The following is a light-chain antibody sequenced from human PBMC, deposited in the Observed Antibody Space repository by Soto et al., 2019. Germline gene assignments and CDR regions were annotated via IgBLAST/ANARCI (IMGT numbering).Light chain of an antibody. CDR1: SSDVGGYDY. Sequence: QSALTQPASVSGSPGQSIAISCTGTSSDVGGYDYVSWYQQHPDKAPKLMIYEVTKRPSGVSNRFSGSKSGNTASLTISGLQPEDEADYYCSSHTSGNPRVFGSGTKLTVL. CDR3: SSHTSGNPRV. V-gene: IGLV2-14*01. CDR2: EVT. J-gene: IGLJ1*01.